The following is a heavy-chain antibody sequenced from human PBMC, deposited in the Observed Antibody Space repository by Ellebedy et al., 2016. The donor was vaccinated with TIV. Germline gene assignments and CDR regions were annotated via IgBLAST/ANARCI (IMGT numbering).Heavy chain of an antibody. CDR2: IYSGGST. Sequence: GESLKISCAASGFTVSSNYMSWVRQAPGKGLEWVSVIYSGGSTYYADSVKGRFTISRDNSKNTLYLQMNSLRAEDTAVYYCAREKYHDSSGPPLGYWGQGTLVTVSS. CDR3: AREKYHDSSGPPLGY. V-gene: IGHV3-53*01. J-gene: IGHJ4*02. D-gene: IGHD3-22*01. CDR1: GFTVSSNY.